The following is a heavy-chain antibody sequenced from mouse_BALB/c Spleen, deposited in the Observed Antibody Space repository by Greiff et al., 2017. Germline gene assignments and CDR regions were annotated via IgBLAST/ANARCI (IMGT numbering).Heavy chain of an antibody. CDR2: ISSGGSYT. Sequence: EVQGVESGGGLVKPGGSLKLSCAASGFTFSSYAMSWVRQSPEKRLEWVAEISSGGSYTYYPDTVTGRFTISRDNAKNTLYLEMSSLRSEDTAMYYCARAGTGPYAMDYWGQGTSVTVSS. CDR3: ARAGTGPYAMDY. D-gene: IGHD4-1*01. J-gene: IGHJ4*01. V-gene: IGHV5-9-4*01. CDR1: GFTFSSYA.